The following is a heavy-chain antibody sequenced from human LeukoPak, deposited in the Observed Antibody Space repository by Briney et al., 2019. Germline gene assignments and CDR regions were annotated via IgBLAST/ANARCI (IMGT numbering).Heavy chain of an antibody. V-gene: IGHV4-34*01. D-gene: IGHD6-19*01. Sequence: SETLSLTCAVYGGSFSGYYWTWIRQPPGKGLEWIGEINHSGSTNYNPSLKSRVTISVDTSKNQFSLKLSSVTAADTAVYYCASGGWYRGYWGQGTLVPVSS. CDR1: GGSFSGYY. J-gene: IGHJ4*02. CDR2: INHSGST. CDR3: ASGGWYRGY.